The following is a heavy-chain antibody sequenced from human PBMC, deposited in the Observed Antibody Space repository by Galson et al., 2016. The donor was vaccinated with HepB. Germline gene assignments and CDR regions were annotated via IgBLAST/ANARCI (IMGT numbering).Heavy chain of an antibody. V-gene: IGHV3-21*01. Sequence: SLRLSCAASGFSFRSYIMNWVRQAPGKGLQWVSSISSDCSDIYYPESVKGRFIISRDNAKNSLYLQMHNLTAEDTAVSHCAAGSHRYWFDPWGQGTLVTVSS. CDR3: AAGSHRYWFDP. CDR2: ISSDCSDI. CDR1: GFSFRSYI. J-gene: IGHJ5*02. D-gene: IGHD6-13*01.